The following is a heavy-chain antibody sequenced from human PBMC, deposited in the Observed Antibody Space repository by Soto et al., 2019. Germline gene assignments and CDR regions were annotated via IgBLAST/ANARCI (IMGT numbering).Heavy chain of an antibody. D-gene: IGHD3-22*01. CDR3: AGYYYYDSSGYDY. CDR1: GFTFSSYA. Sequence: GGSLRLSCAVSGFTFSSYAMSWVRQAPGKGLEWVSAISGSGGSTYYADSVKGRFTISRDNSKNTRYLQMNSLRAEDTAVYYCAGYYYYDSSGYDYWGQGTLVTVSS. V-gene: IGHV3-23*01. J-gene: IGHJ4*02. CDR2: ISGSGGST.